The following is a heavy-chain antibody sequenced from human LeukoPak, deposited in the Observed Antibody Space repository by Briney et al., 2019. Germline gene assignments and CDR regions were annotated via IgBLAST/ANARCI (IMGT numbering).Heavy chain of an antibody. Sequence: GGSLRLSCAASGFTFSDYWMSWVRQAPGKGLEWVANIKHDGSDKYYVDSVKGRFTISRDNAKNSLYLQMNSLRAEDTAVYYCARGLDVWGQGTTVTVSS. CDR2: IKHDGSDK. CDR1: GFTFSDYW. CDR3: ARGLDV. J-gene: IGHJ6*02. V-gene: IGHV3-7*05.